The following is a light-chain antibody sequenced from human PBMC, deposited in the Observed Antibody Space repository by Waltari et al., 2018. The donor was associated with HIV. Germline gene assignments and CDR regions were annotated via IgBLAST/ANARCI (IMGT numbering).Light chain of an antibody. J-gene: IGLJ2*01. CDR3: QGWHSSNDHPDVV. CDR1: NIGSKS. Sequence: SYVLTQPPSVSVAPGQTARITCGGNNIGSKSVSWYQQKPGQAPVLAVYDDSDRPSGIPGRISGSNSGNTATLTISRVEAGDEADYYCQGWHSSNDHPDVVFGGGTKLTVL. CDR2: DDS. V-gene: IGLV3-21*02.